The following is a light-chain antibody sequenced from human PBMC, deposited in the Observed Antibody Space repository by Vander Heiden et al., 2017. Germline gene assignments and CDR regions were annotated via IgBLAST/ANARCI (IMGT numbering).Light chain of an antibody. CDR2: KAS. Sequence: DIQMTQSPPTLSASVGDRVTITCRASQSISSWLAWYQQKPGKAPKLLIYKASSLESGVPSRFSGSGSGKEFTLTISSLQPDDFATYYCQQENSYPITFGQGTQLEIK. V-gene: IGKV1-5*03. J-gene: IGKJ5*01. CDR3: QQENSYPIT. CDR1: QSISSW.